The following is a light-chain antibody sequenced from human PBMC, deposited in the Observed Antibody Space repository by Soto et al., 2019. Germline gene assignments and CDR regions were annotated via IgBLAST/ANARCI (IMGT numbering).Light chain of an antibody. CDR1: QSVLYSSNNKNY. V-gene: IGKV4-1*01. CDR2: WAS. Sequence: DIVMTQSLDSLAVSLGERATINCKSSQSVLYSSNNKNYLAWYQQKPGQPPKLLIYWASTRESGVPDRFSGSESGTDFTLTISSLQAEDVAVYYCQQYYSTPITFGQGTRLEIK. CDR3: QQYYSTPIT. J-gene: IGKJ5*01.